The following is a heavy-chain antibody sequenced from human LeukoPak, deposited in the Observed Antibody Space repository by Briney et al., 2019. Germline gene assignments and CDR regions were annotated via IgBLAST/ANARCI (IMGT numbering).Heavy chain of an antibody. CDR3: TRSRGPQQGSPLFDY. Sequence: ASVKVSCNASGYTFTSYGISWVRQAPGQGLEWMGWMNPNSGNTGFAQKFQGRVTMTRDTSINTAYMQLSSLTSDDTAVYYCTRSRGPQQGSPLFDYWGQGTLVTVSS. CDR2: MNPNSGNT. J-gene: IGHJ4*02. V-gene: IGHV1-8*02. CDR1: GYTFTSYG. D-gene: IGHD6-13*01.